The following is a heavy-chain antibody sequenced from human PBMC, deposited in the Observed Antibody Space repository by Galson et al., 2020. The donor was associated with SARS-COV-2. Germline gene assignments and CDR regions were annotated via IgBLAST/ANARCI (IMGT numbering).Heavy chain of an antibody. Sequence: LSLTCVASGFTFSGQAMHWVRQAPGKGLEWVGIISYDGTTRYNGDSLKGRFTISRDNSKNTLFLQMNNLRPEDTATYYCARETDDYSSSWYDYWGQGTRVTVSS. J-gene: IGHJ4*02. CDR1: GFTFSGQA. CDR2: ISYDGTTR. V-gene: IGHV3-30*01. CDR3: ARETDDYSSSWYDY. D-gene: IGHD6-13*01.